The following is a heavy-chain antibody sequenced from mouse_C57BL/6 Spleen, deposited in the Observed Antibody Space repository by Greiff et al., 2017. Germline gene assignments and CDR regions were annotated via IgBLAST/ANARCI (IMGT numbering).Heavy chain of an antibody. Sequence: ESGPGLVKPSQSLSLTCSVTGYSITSGYYWNWIRQFPGNKLEWMGYISYDGSNNYNPSLKNRISITRDTSKNQFFLKLNSVTTEDTATYYCARETPGTRNFDYWGQGTTLTVSS. CDR2: ISYDGSN. D-gene: IGHD4-1*01. J-gene: IGHJ2*01. CDR3: ARETPGTRNFDY. V-gene: IGHV3-6*01. CDR1: GYSITSGYY.